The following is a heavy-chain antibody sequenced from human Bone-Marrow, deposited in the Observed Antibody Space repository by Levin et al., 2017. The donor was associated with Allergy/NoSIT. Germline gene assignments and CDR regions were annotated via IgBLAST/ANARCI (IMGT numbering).Heavy chain of an antibody. D-gene: IGHD6-25*01. Sequence: GGSLRLSCAASGFSFSVHAMHWVRLAPGKGLEWVAMIWFDGSERYYGDSVTGRATISRDKFQNTVDLHVTSLAVEDTGVYYCARGEGDNLGGSLDLWGQGTVVTVSS. J-gene: IGHJ3*01. CDR3: ARGEGDNLGGSLDL. CDR2: IWFDGSER. CDR1: GFSFSVHA. V-gene: IGHV3-33*01.